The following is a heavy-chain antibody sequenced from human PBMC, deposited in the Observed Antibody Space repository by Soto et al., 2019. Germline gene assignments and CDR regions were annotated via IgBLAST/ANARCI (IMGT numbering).Heavy chain of an antibody. CDR2: SHYSRDT. Sequence: SQTLSLTTTVAGASISNDYWSWLRQPPGKGLEWIGYSHYSRDTNYNSSPRSRISISLDTSKNQFSLKLNSVTTADTAVYYCARNTGWYTHDYWGQGTLVT. J-gene: IGHJ4*02. D-gene: IGHD6-19*01. CDR1: GASISNDY. V-gene: IGHV4-59*01. CDR3: ARNTGWYTHDY.